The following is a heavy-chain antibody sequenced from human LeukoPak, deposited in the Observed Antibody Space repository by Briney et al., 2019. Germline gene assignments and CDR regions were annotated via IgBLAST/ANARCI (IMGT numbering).Heavy chain of an antibody. CDR1: GFTFSSYS. CDR3: ARGLAYNYDSSAYFLDY. CDR2: IKSKTDGGTT. D-gene: IGHD3-22*01. Sequence: GGSLRLSCAGSGFTFSSYSMNWVRQAPGKGLEWVGRIKSKTDGGTTDYAAPVKGRFTISRDDSKNTLYLQMNSLRAEDTAVYYCARGLAYNYDSSAYFLDYWGQGTLVTVSS. V-gene: IGHV3-15*01. J-gene: IGHJ4*02.